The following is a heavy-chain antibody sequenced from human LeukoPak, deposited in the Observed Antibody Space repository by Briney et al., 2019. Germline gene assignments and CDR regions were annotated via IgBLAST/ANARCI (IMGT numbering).Heavy chain of an antibody. J-gene: IGHJ6*03. Sequence: SETLSLTCTVSGYSISSGYYWGWIRQPPGKGLEWIGYIYTSVSTNYNPSLKSRVTISVDTSKNQFSLKLSSVTAADTAVYYCARHWELLEGDYYYYYMDVRAKGTTVTVSS. CDR2: IYTSVST. D-gene: IGHD1-26*01. V-gene: IGHV4-38-2*02. CDR1: GYSISSGYY. CDR3: ARHWELLEGDYYYYYMDV.